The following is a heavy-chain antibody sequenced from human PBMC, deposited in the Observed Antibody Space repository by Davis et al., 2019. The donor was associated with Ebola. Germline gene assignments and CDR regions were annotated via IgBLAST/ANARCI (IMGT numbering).Heavy chain of an antibody. CDR3: AKETQWLVLWFDP. V-gene: IGHV3-30*18. J-gene: IGHJ5*02. CDR2: ISYDGSNK. Sequence: PGGSLRLSCAASGFTFSSYGMHWVRQAPGKGLEWVAVISYDGSNKYYADSVKGRFTISRDNSKNTLYLQMNSLRAEDTAVYYCAKETQWLVLWFDPWGQGTLVTVSS. D-gene: IGHD6-19*01. CDR1: GFTFSSYG.